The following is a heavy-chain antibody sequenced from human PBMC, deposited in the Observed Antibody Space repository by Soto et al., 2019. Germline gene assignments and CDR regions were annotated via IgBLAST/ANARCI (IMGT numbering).Heavy chain of an antibody. J-gene: IGHJ4*02. CDR3: ARGFWSGYYGNFDY. CDR1: GFTFSSYR. CDR2: ISGSRSPS. D-gene: IGHD3-3*01. Sequence: EVQLVESGGGFVQPGGSLRLACAGSGFTFSSYRMNWVRQAPGKGREWVSYISGSRSPSYYAGSVKGRITISRDNAKNSLFLQMNSLRDEDTAVYYCARGFWSGYYGNFDYWGQGTLVTVSS. V-gene: IGHV3-48*02.